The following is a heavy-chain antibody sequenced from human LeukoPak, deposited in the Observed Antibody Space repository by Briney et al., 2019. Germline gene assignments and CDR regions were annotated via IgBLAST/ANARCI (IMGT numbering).Heavy chain of an antibody. V-gene: IGHV3-21*01. Sequence: GGSLRLSCAASGFTFSSYSMNWVRQAPGKGLEWVSSISSSSSYIYYADSVKGRFTISRDNAKNSLYLQMNSLRAEDTAVYYCASPRNYDFWSGYYDAFGIWGQGTMVTVSS. D-gene: IGHD3-3*01. CDR3: ASPRNYDFWSGYYDAFGI. CDR1: GFTFSSYS. CDR2: ISSSSSYI. J-gene: IGHJ3*02.